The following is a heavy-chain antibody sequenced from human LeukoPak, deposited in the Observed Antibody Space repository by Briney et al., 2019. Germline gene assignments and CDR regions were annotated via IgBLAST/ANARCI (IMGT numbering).Heavy chain of an antibody. CDR3: ARDTPRMVVVPAADDAIDI. D-gene: IGHD2-2*01. V-gene: IGHV1-2*02. J-gene: IGHJ3*02. CDR2: INPNSGGT. Sequence: ASVKVSCKASGYTFTGYYMHWVRQAPGQGLEWMGWINPNSGGTNYAQKFQGRVTMTRDTSISTAYMELSRLGSDDTAVYYCARDTPRMVVVPAADDAIDIWGQGTMVTVSS. CDR1: GYTFTGYY.